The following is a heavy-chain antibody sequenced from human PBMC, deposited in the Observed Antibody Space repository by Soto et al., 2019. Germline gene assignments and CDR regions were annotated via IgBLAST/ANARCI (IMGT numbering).Heavy chain of an antibody. CDR2: IFYSGST. Sequence: SETLSLTCTVSGGSINSSSYYWAWIRQPPGKGLEWIGSIFYSGSTYYNPSLESRVTIFIDTSKNQFSLKLSSVTAADTAVYYWASYGVKLHYYYGMDVGGKGTTVTVSS. V-gene: IGHV4-39*01. CDR1: GGSINSSSYY. J-gene: IGHJ6*04. D-gene: IGHD4-17*01. CDR3: ASYGVKLHYYYGMDV.